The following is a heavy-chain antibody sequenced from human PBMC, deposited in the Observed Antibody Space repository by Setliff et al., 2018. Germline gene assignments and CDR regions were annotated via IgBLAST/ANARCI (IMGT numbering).Heavy chain of an antibody. CDR2: ISSSSSYI. V-gene: IGHV3-21*01. CDR3: ARDPPWELRYFDL. Sequence: PGGSLRLSCAASGFTFSSHAMSWVRQAPGKGLEWVSSISSSSSYIYYTDSVKGRFPISRDNAKNSLYLQMNSLRAEDTAVYYCARDPPWELRYFDLWGRGTLVTVSS. D-gene: IGHD1-26*01. CDR1: GFTFSSHA. J-gene: IGHJ2*01.